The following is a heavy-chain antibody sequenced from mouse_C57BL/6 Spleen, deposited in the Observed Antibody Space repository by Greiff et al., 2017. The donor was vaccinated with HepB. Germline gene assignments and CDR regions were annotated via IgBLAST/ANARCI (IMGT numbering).Heavy chain of an antibody. D-gene: IGHD1-1*01. V-gene: IGHV1-81*01. CDR2: IYPRSGNT. CDR1: GYTFTSYG. Sequence: VQLQESGAELARPGASVKLSCKASGYTFTSYGISWVKQRTGQGLEWIGEIYPRSGNTYYNEKFKGKATLTADKSSSTAYMELRSLTSEDSAVYFCAREGVPYASSSAWFAYWGQGTLVTVSA. J-gene: IGHJ3*01. CDR3: AREGVPYASSSAWFAY.